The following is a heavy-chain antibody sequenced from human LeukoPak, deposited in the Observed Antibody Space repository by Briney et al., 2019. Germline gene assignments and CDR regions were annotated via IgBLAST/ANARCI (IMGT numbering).Heavy chain of an antibody. Sequence: PGGSLRLSCIGSGFTFGDYAMNWVRQAPGKGLEWVGRIKSKTDGGTTDYAAPVKGRFSISRDDSKNTLYLQMNSLKTEDTAVYYCSTDSTIVYWGQGTLVTVSS. D-gene: IGHD3-9*01. CDR3: STDSTIVY. J-gene: IGHJ4*02. V-gene: IGHV3-15*01. CDR2: IKSKTDGGTT. CDR1: GFTFGDYA.